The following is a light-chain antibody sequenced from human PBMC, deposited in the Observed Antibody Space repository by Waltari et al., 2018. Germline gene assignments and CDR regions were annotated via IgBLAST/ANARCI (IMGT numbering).Light chain of an antibody. CDR3: QSYDTSLGAV. Sequence: QSVLTQPPSVSGAPGQRVTISCTWSSSNIGAGYHVHWYQQLPGTAPKLLIYGNSNRPSGVPDQFSGSKSGTSASLAITGLQADDEADYYCQSYDTSLGAVFGTGTKVTVV. J-gene: IGLJ1*01. CDR1: SSNIGAGYH. V-gene: IGLV1-40*01. CDR2: GNS.